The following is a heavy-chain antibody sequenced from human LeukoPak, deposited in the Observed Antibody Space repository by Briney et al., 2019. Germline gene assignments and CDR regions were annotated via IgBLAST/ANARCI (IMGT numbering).Heavy chain of an antibody. CDR3: ARRRAPPKGVRGAHDY. CDR2: IYTSGST. V-gene: IGHV4-61*02. D-gene: IGHD3-10*01. J-gene: IGHJ4*02. Sequence: SQTLSLTCTVSGGSISSGSYYWSWIRQPAGKGLEWIGRIYTSGSTNYNPSLKSRVTISVDTSKNQFSLKLSSVTAADTAVYYCARRRAPPKGVRGAHDYWGQGTLVTVSS. CDR1: GGSISSGSYY.